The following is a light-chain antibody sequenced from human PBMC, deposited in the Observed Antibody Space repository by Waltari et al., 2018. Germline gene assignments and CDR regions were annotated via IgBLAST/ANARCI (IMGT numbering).Light chain of an antibody. CDR2: DVS. CDR3: SSYATTTTQV. V-gene: IGLV2-14*03. CDR1: SSDVGAYNF. J-gene: IGLJ1*01. Sequence: QSALTHPASVSGSPGQSITISCTGTSSDVGAYNFVSWYQQHPGKAPKLMIYDVSNRPSGVSDRFSGSKSGNTASLTISGLQAEDEADYYCSSYATTTTQVFGTGTKVTVV.